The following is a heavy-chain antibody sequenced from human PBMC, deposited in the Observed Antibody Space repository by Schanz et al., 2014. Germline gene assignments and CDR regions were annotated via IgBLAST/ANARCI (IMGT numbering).Heavy chain of an antibody. CDR3: ARVDSGYDSHLYYYYYYMDV. D-gene: IGHD5-12*01. J-gene: IGHJ6*03. CDR1: GFTFISYD. CDR2: IRYDGRNK. V-gene: IGHV3-33*01. Sequence: QVQLVESGGGVVQPGRSLRLSCVASGFTFISYDIHWVRQAPGKGLEWVAVIRYDGRNKNFVESVKGRFTISRDNAKNSLYLQMNSLRAEDTAVYYCARVDSGYDSHLYYYYYYMDVWGKGTTVTVSS.